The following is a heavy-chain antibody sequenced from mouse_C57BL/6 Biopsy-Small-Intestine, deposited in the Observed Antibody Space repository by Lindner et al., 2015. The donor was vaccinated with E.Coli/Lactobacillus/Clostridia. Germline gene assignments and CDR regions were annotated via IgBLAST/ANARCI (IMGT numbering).Heavy chain of an antibody. J-gene: IGHJ1*03. CDR1: GYLFTDYY. CDR2: INPKTGGT. V-gene: IGHV14-2*02. CDR3: ARDYDRYYGSGSYYYYYYSMDV. Sequence: SVKVSCKASGYLFTDYYIHWVRQAPGLGLEWMGWINPKTGGTNYAQKFQGRVTMTRDTSITSVYLELSRLRSDDTAVYYCARDYDRYYGSGSYYYYYYSMDVWGKGTTVTVSS. D-gene: IGHD2-12*01.